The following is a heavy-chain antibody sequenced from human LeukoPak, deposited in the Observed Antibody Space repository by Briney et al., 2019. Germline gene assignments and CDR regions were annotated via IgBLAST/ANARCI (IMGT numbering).Heavy chain of an antibody. CDR3: ARESIAVAGSNY. CDR1: VGSIRRYY. CDR2: IYTSGST. V-gene: IGHV4-4*07. Sequence: PSETLSLTCTVSVGSIRRYYWSWIRQPAGKGLEWIGRIYTSGSTNYNPSLKSRVTISVDKSKNQFSLTLSSVTAADTAVYYCARESIAVAGSNYWGQGTLVTVSS. J-gene: IGHJ4*02. D-gene: IGHD6-19*01.